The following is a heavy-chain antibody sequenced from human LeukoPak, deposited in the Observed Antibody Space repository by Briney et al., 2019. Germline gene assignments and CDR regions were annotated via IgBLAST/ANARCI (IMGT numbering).Heavy chain of an antibody. CDR3: ARSPTFYYYGMDV. J-gene: IGHJ6*02. V-gene: IGHV3-30-3*01. CDR2: ISYDGSNK. Sequence: GGSLRLSCAASGFTFSSYAMHWVRRAPGKGLEWVAVISYDGSNKYYADSVKGRFTISRDNSKNTLYLQMNSPRAEDTAVYYCARSPTFYYYGMDVWGQGTTVTVSS. CDR1: GFTFSSYA.